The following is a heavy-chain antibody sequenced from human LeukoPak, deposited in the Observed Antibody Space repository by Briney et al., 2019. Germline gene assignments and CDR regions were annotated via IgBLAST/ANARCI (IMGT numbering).Heavy chain of an antibody. D-gene: IGHD2-15*01. J-gene: IGHJ4*02. CDR2: IRYDGSNK. V-gene: IGHV3-30*02. CDR3: AKDARYCSGGSCYSTTTFDH. Sequence: GGSLRLSCAASGFSFSNYGMHWVRQARGKGLEWVAFIRYDGSNKDYADSVKGRFTISISRDNSKNTLYLQMNSLRAEDTAVYYCAKDARYCSGGSCYSTTTFDHWGQGTLVTVSS. CDR1: GFSFSNYG.